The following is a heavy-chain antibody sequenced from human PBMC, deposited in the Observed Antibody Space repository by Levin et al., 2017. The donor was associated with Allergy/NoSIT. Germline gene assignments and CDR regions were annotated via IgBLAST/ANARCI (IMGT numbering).Heavy chain of an antibody. V-gene: IGHV1-2*06. J-gene: IGHJ5*02. Sequence: PPASVKVSCKASGYTFSGYYMHWMRQAPGQGPEWMGRINPNSGATNYAQKFQGRVTMTRDTSISTAYMELSRLTSDDTAVYYCARDYFASSGYYQGHHWGQGTLVTVSS. D-gene: IGHD3-22*01. CDR1: GYTFSGYY. CDR2: INPNSGAT. CDR3: ARDYFASSGYYQGHH.